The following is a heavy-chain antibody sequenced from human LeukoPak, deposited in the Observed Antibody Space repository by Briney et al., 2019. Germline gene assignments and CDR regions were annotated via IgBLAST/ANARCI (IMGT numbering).Heavy chain of an antibody. V-gene: IGHV1-18*01. CDR2: INPQKRDT. CDR3: ARRKYGADYNGMDV. CDR1: GYTFSSYG. D-gene: IGHD4/OR15-4a*01. Sequence: GASVKVSCKASGYTFSSYGINWVRLAPGRGGEWMASINPQKRDTHYAQNFQGRVTVTAGTSTNTAYMELRSLRSDDTAIYYCARRKYGADYNGMDVWGQGTTVTVSS. J-gene: IGHJ6*02.